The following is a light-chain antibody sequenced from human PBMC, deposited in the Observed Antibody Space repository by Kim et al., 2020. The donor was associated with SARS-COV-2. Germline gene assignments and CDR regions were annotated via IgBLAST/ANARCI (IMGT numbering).Light chain of an antibody. J-gene: IGKJ2*01. CDR2: DAS. CDR1: QSVSSY. Sequence: SRGERATLSCRASQSVSSYLAWYQQKPGQAPRLLIYDASNRATGIPARFSGSGSGTDFTLTISSLEPEDFAVYYCQQRSNWPPGYTFGQGTKLEI. CDR3: QQRSNWPPGYT. V-gene: IGKV3-11*01.